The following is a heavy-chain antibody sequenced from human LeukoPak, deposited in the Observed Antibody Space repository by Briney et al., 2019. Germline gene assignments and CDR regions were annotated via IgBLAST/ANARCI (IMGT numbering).Heavy chain of an antibody. V-gene: IGHV3-21*01. J-gene: IGHJ4*02. Sequence: TGGSLRLSCAASGFTFSSYGMNWVRQAPGKGLEWVSSISSSSSYIYYADSVKGRFTISRDNAKNSLYLQMNSLRAEDTAVYYCARAVYGDYAHYFDYWGQGTLVTVSS. CDR1: GFTFSSYG. D-gene: IGHD4-17*01. CDR3: ARAVYGDYAHYFDY. CDR2: ISSSSSYI.